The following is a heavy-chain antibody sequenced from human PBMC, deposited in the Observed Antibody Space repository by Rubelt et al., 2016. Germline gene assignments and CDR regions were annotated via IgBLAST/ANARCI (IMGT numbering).Heavy chain of an antibody. CDR3: AKHIDVLTSIFDH. J-gene: IGHJ4*02. CDR2: ISGSGGST. CDR1: GFTFSSYA. Sequence: SGFTFSSYAMSWVRQAPGKGLEWVSGISGSGGSTHHADSVKGRFTVSRDNSKNTLHLQMNSLRVEDAATYYCAKHIDVLTSIFDHWGRGTLVTVSS. D-gene: IGHD3-9*01. V-gene: IGHV3-23*01.